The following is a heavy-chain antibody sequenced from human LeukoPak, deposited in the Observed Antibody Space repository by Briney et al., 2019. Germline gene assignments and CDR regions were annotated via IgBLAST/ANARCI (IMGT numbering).Heavy chain of an antibody. CDR2: IYSGGST. V-gene: IGHV3-53*01. Sequence: GGSLRLSCAASGFTFSSYSMNWVRQAPGKGLEWVSVIYSGGSTYYADSVKGRFTISRDNSKNTLYLQMNSLRAEDTAVYYCARDQAGLLDYWGQGTLVTVSS. CDR1: GFTFSSYS. D-gene: IGHD6-13*01. J-gene: IGHJ4*02. CDR3: ARDQAGLLDY.